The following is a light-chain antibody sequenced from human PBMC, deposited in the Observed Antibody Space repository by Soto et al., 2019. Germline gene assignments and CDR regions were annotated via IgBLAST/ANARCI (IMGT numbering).Light chain of an antibody. V-gene: IGLV4-60*03. Sequence: QLVLTQSSSASASLGSSVKLTCTLSSGHNTYTIAWHQQQPGKAPRYLMKLERSGSYDKGSGVPGRFSGSSSGADRYLTISNLQSEDEADYYCETWDSNTHTVFGGGTQLTVL. J-gene: IGLJ7*01. CDR2: LERSGSY. CDR3: ETWDSNTHTV. CDR1: SGHNTYT.